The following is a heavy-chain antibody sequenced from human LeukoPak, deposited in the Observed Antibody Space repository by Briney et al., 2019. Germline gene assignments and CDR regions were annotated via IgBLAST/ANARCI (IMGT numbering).Heavy chain of an antibody. CDR2: IYTSGST. CDR1: GGSISSGSYY. V-gene: IGHV4-61*02. Sequence: PSETLSLTCTVSGGSISSGSYYWSWIRQPAGKGLEWIGRIYTSGSTNYNPSLKSRVTISVDTSKNQFSLKLSSVTAADTAVYYCARAVRVVVVAATRGYYYYYMDVWGKGTTVTVSS. CDR3: ARAVRVVVVAATRGYYYYYMDV. D-gene: IGHD2-15*01. J-gene: IGHJ6*03.